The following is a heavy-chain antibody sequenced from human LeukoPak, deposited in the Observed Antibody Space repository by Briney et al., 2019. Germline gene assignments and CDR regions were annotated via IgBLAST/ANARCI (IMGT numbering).Heavy chain of an antibody. J-gene: IGHJ3*02. CDR2: ILSDGSKE. V-gene: IGHV3-33*01. CDR1: GFTFSSYG. D-gene: IGHD2-15*01. Sequence: GGSLRLSCAASGFTFSSYGMHWVRQAPGKGLEWVAVILSDGSKEFYTDSVKGRFTISRDNSKNTLYLQMNSLRAEDTAVYYCARVAVPGGAFDIWGQGTMVTVSS. CDR3: ARVAVPGGAFDI.